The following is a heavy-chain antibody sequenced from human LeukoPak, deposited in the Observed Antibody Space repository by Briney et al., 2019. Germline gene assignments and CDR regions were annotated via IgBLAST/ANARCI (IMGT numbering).Heavy chain of an antibody. Sequence: GGSLRLSCAASGFTFSSYAMSWVRQAPGKGLEWVAGISDRGSRTNYADSVKGRFTISRDNAKNSLYLQMNSLRAEDTAVYYCAYTATASYIDYWGQGTLVTVSS. D-gene: IGHD5-18*01. V-gene: IGHV3-23*01. CDR1: GFTFSSYA. CDR2: ISDRGSRT. J-gene: IGHJ4*02. CDR3: AYTATASYIDY.